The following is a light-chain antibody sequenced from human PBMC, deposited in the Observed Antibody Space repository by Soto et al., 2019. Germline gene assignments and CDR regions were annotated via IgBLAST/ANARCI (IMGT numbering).Light chain of an antibody. Sequence: DIQMTQSPSTLSVSVGDRVTITCRASQTISSWLAWYQQKPGKAPNLLIYDASTLQGGVPSRFSGSGSGTEFTLTVTSLQPEDFATYFCQQYDKYSTFGHGTKVDIK. CDR3: QQYDKYST. J-gene: IGKJ1*01. CDR2: DAS. V-gene: IGKV1-5*01. CDR1: QTISSW.